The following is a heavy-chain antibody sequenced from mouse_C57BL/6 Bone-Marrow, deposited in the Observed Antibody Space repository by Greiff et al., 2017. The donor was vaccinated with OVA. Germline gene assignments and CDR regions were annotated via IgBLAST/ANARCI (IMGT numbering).Heavy chain of an antibody. CDR3: ARWGDGYYEAWFAY. J-gene: IGHJ3*01. CDR2: INPGSGGT. V-gene: IGHV1-54*01. Sequence: QVQLQQSGAELVRPGTSVKVSCKASGYAFTNYLIEWVKQRPGQGLEWIGVINPGSGGTNYNEKFKGKATLTADKSSSTAYMQLSSLTSEDSAVYFCARWGDGYYEAWFAYWGQGTLVTVSA. CDR1: GYAFTNYL. D-gene: IGHD2-3*01.